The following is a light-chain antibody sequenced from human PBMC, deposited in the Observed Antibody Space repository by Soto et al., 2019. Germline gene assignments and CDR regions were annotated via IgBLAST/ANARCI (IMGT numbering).Light chain of an antibody. CDR2: RVI. CDR3: GSYTSATTWV. CDR1: SSDIGRYDY. V-gene: IGLV2-14*03. J-gene: IGLJ3*02. Sequence: QSALTQPASMSGSPGQSITISCTGTSSDIGRYDYVSWYQQLPGKAPKLIIYRVINRPSGVSDRFSGSKSGNSASLSISGLQPDDEASYFCGSYTSATTWVFGGGTKLTVL.